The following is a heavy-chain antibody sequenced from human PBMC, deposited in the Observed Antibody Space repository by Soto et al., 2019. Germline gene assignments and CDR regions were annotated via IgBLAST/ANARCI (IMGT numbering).Heavy chain of an antibody. V-gene: IGHV3-7*01. CDR3: AGGNALDV. CDR1: TFPFSTYW. CDR2: IHRDEIEK. Sequence: GGSLRLSCAASTFPFSTYWMTWVRQAPGKGLEWVANIHRDEIEKYYMDSVKGRFTISRDNAKNSLYLQMTSLRAEDTAVYYCAGGNALDVWGQGT. J-gene: IGHJ6*02.